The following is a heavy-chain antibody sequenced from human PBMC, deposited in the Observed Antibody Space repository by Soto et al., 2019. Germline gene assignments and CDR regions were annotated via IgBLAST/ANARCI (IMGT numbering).Heavy chain of an antibody. CDR2: IKEDGSVK. J-gene: IGHJ1*01. Sequence: EVQLVESGGGLVQPGGSLRLSCVASGFSIINTWMSWVRQAPGKGLEWVANIKEDGSVKTYVDSVKGRLTISRDNAKNSLYLQMDGLRAEDTAVYSCARYTVGGYFHYWGQGTLVTVSS. CDR1: GFSIINTW. V-gene: IGHV3-7*01. D-gene: IGHD4-17*01. CDR3: ARYTVGGYFHY.